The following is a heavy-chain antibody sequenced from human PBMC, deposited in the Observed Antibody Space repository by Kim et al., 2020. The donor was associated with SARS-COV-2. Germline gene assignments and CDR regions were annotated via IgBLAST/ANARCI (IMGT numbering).Heavy chain of an antibody. CDR3: ARGIPYYDSSGYPFDY. D-gene: IGHD3-22*01. Sequence: SETLSLTCAVYGGSFSGYYWSWIRQPPGKGLEWIGEINHSGSTNYNPSLKSRVTISVDTSKNQFSLKLSSVTAADTAVYYCARGIPYYDSSGYPFDYWGQGTLVTVSS. V-gene: IGHV4-34*01. CDR2: INHSGST. J-gene: IGHJ4*02. CDR1: GGSFSGYY.